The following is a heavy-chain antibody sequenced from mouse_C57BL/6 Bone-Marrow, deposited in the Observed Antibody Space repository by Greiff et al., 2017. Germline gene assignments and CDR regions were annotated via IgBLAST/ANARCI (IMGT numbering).Heavy chain of an antibody. CDR2: ISSGGSYT. CDR1: GFTFSSYG. J-gene: IGHJ2*01. V-gene: IGHV5-6*02. D-gene: IGHD3-2*02. CDR3: ARLYSSGYFDY. Sequence: DVKLVESGGDLVKPGGSLKLSCAASGFTFSSYGMSWVRQTPDKRLEWVATISSGGSYTYYPDSVKGRFTISRDNAKNTLYLQMSSLKSDDTAMYYCARLYSSGYFDYWGQGTTLTVSS.